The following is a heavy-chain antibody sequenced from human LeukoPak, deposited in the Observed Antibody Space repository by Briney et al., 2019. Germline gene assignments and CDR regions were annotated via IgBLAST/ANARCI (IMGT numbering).Heavy chain of an antibody. J-gene: IGHJ4*02. CDR2: ISSSSSYI. CDR3: AREGVAGSGDY. Sequence: GGSLRLSCAASGFTFDDYGMSWVRQAPGKGLEWVSSISSSSSYIYYADSVKGRFTISRDNAKNSLYLQMNSLRAEDTAVYYCAREGVAGSGDYWGQGTLVTVSS. CDR1: GFTFDDYG. V-gene: IGHV3-21*01. D-gene: IGHD6-19*01.